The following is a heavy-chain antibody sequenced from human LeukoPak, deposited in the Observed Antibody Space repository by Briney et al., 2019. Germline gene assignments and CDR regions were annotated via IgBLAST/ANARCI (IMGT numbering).Heavy chain of an antibody. V-gene: IGHV4-59*01. D-gene: IGHD6-19*01. Sequence: SETLSLTCTVSGGSINSYYWSWIRQPPGKGLEWVGYIYYSGSTNYKPSLERRVTISVDTSKNQFSLKVSSVTAADTAVYYCASSRSSSGWSLIDYWGQGALVTVSS. CDR3: ASSRSSSGWSLIDY. CDR1: GGSINSYY. J-gene: IGHJ4*02. CDR2: IYYSGST.